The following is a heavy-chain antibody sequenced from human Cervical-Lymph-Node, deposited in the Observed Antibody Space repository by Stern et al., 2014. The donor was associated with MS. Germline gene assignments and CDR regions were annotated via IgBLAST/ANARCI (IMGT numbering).Heavy chain of an antibody. V-gene: IGHV1-2*02. CDR2: IIPNTGAT. J-gene: IGHJ3*01. CDR1: GYTFTAYY. D-gene: IGHD1/OR15-1a*01. Sequence: QDQLVESGAEVKKPGASVKVSCKGSGYTFTAYYIQWVRQAPGQGLEWMGWIIPNTGATNNAQKFQGRVTMTRDTSISTVYMELSSLTSDDMAVYYCARGIRYSWNNNAPAFDVWGQGTMVTVSS. CDR3: ARGIRYSWNNNAPAFDV.